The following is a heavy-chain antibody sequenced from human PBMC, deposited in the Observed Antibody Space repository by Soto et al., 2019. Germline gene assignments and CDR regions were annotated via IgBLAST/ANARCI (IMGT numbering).Heavy chain of an antibody. CDR1: GFSFSSYW. D-gene: IGHD3-10*01. J-gene: IGHJ4*02. CDR2: INAGGTSI. V-gene: IGHV3-74*01. Sequence: EVQLVESGGTLVQPGGSLRLSCVGSGFSFSSYWVHWVRQPPGKGLEWVSRINAGGTSISYADSVKGRFTISRDNAKNTLYMQMDGLGVDDTAVYYCARAGSYRFDYGGLGTLVTVSS. CDR3: ARAGSYRFDY.